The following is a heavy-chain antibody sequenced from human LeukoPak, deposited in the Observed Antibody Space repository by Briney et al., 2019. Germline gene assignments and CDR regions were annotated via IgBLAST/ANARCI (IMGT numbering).Heavy chain of an antibody. J-gene: IGHJ3*02. V-gene: IGHV4-34*01. Sequence: PGGSLRLSCAASGFTFSSYAMSWVRQAPGKGLEWIGEINHSGSTNYNPSLKSRVTISVDTSKNQFSLKLSSVTAADTAVYYCARTLQLWFQEPDAFDIWGQGTMVTVSS. CDR1: GFTFSSYA. D-gene: IGHD2-21*01. CDR3: ARTLQLWFQEPDAFDI. CDR2: INHSGST.